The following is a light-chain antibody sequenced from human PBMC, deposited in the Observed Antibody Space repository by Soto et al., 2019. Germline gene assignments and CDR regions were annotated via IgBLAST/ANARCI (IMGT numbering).Light chain of an antibody. J-gene: IGKJ2*01. V-gene: IGKV2-40*01. CDR2: TPS. CDR1: QSLLRSHDGNTY. Sequence: DIVMTQTPLSLPVTPGEPASISCRSSQSLLRSHDGNTYLDWYLQKPGQSPQLLIYTPSYRASGVPDRFSGSGSGTDFTLKIIKVEAEDVGVYYCMQRIEFPYTFGQGTKLEIK. CDR3: MQRIEFPYT.